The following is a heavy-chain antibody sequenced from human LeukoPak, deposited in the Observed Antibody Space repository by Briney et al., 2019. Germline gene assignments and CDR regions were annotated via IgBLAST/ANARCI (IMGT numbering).Heavy chain of an antibody. CDR3: ARALDPGFVLRFFNYGMDV. J-gene: IGHJ6*02. CDR2: ISSSSSYI. V-gene: IGHV3-21*01. Sequence: GGSLRLSCAASGFTFSSYSMNWVRQAPGKGLEWVSSISSSSSYIYYADSVKGRFTISRDNAKNSLYLQMNSLRAEDTAVYYCARALDPGFVLRFFNYGMDVWGQGTTVTVSS. CDR1: GFTFSSYS. D-gene: IGHD3-3*01.